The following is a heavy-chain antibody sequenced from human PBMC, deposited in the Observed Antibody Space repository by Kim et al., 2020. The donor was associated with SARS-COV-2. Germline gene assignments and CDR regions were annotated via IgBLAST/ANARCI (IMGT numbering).Heavy chain of an antibody. D-gene: IGHD1-20*01. CDR2: IYSGGST. V-gene: IGHV3-53*01. CDR1: GFTVSSNY. Sequence: GGSLRLSCAASGFTVSSNYMSWVRQAPGKGLEWVSVIYSGGSTYYADSVKGRFTISRDNSKNTLYLQMNSLRAEDTAVYYCARVGVTGTIELYGMDVWGQGTTVTVSS. J-gene: IGHJ6*02. CDR3: ARVGVTGTIELYGMDV.